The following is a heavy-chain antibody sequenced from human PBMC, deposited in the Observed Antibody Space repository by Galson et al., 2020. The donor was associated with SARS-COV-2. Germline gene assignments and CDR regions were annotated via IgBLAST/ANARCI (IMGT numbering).Heavy chain of an antibody. J-gene: IGHJ4*02. CDR1: GFTFNNYA. CDR3: AKDVGSGSGSYSFGPFDY. D-gene: IGHD3-10*01. CDR2: ISAGGVT. Sequence: GESLKISCAASGFTFNNYAMNWVRQAPGEGLEWVSVISAGGVTVYGDSVKGRFTISRDNSKNTLYLQMNSLRAEDTAVYYCAKDVGSGSGSYSFGPFDYWGQGTLVTVSS. V-gene: IGHV3-23*01.